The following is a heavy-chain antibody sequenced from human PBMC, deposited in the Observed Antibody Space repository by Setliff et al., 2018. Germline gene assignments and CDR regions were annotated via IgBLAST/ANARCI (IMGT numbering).Heavy chain of an antibody. CDR3: ARSYCSSTSCYPFDY. D-gene: IGHD2-2*01. CDR1: GTTFSSYA. J-gene: IGHJ4*02. Sequence: ASVKVSCKASGTTFSSYAITWVRQAPGQGLEWMGEIIPRFATANYAQKFQGRVTITTDESTSTAYMELSSLRSEDTAVYYCARSYCSSTSCYPFDYWGQGTLVTVSS. V-gene: IGHV1-69*05. CDR2: IIPRFATA.